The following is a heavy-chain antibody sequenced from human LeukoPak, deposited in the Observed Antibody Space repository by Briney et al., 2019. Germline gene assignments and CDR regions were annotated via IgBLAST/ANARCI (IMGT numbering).Heavy chain of an antibody. V-gene: IGHV4-61*02. J-gene: IGHJ6*03. D-gene: IGHD3-10*01. CDR2: IYTSGST. Sequence: SQTLSLTCTVSGGSISSGSYYWSWIRQPAGKGLEWIGRIYTSGSTNYNPSLKSRVTISVDTSKNQFSLKLSSVTAADTAVYYCARAVGYYGSGSYYKDYYYYYMDVWGKGTTVTISS. CDR1: GGSISSGSYY. CDR3: ARAVGYYGSGSYYKDYYYYYMDV.